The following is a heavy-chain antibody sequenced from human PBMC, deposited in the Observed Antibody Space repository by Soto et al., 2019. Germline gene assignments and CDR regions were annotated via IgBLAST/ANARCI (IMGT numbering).Heavy chain of an antibody. CDR3: ARAPTRYCSSTSCPRYY. Sequence: PGGSLRLSCAASGFTFSSYSMNWVRQAPGKGLEWVSSISSSSYIYYADSVKGRFTISRDNAKNSLYLQMNSLRAEDTAVYYCARAPTRYCSSTSCPRYYWGQGTLVTVSS. D-gene: IGHD2-2*01. J-gene: IGHJ4*02. V-gene: IGHV3-21*01. CDR2: ISSSSYI. CDR1: GFTFSSYS.